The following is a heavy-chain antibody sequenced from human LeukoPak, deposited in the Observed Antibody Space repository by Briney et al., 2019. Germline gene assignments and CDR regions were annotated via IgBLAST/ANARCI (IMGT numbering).Heavy chain of an antibody. V-gene: IGHV3-23*01. J-gene: IGHJ4*02. CDR1: GFTFSSYA. CDR2: ISGSGGST. Sequence: GGSLRLSCAASGFTFSSYAMSWVRQAPGKGLEWVSAISGSGGSTYYADSVKGRFTISRDNSKNTLYLQMNSLRAEDTAVYYCARAGEYSSSPQYFDYWGQGTLVTVSS. D-gene: IGHD6-6*01. CDR3: ARAGEYSSSPQYFDY.